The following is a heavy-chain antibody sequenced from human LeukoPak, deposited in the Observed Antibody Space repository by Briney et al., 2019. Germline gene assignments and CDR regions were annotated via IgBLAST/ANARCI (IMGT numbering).Heavy chain of an antibody. CDR1: GDSVSSNSAA. CDR3: ARVSSRILDY. CDR2: TYYRSKWYN. V-gene: IGHV6-1*01. J-gene: IGHJ4*02. D-gene: IGHD2-2*01. Sequence: SQTLSLTRPISGDSVSSNSAAWNWIRHSPSRGLEWLGRTYYRSKWYNDYAVSVKSRITINPDTSKNQFSLQLNSVTLEDTAVCYCARVSSRILDYWGQGTLVTVSS.